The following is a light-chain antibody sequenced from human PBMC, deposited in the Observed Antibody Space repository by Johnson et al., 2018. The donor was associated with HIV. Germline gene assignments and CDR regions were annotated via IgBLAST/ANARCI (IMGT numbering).Light chain of an antibody. CDR1: SSNIGNNY. CDR3: GTWDTSLSDYYV. V-gene: IGLV1-51*01. Sequence: QSVLTQPPSVSAAPGQKVTISCSGSSSNIGNNYVSWYQQLPGTAPKLLIYDNDKRPSGIPDRFSGSKSGTSATLGITGLQTGDEADYYCGTWDTSLSDYYVFGTGTEVTVL. CDR2: DND. J-gene: IGLJ1*01.